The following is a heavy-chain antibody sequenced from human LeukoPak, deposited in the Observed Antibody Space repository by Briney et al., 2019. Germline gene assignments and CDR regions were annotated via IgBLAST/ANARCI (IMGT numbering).Heavy chain of an antibody. CDR2: IYTGDSDT. V-gene: IGHV5-51*01. D-gene: IGHD5-24*01. CDR3: ARYLDGYNFDY. Sequence: PGASLQISCKGSGYIFTSYWIGWVRQVPGKGLEWMGIIYTGDSDTRYSPSFQGQVTISADKSICTPYLQWSSPKASDTAMYYCARYLDGYNFDYWGQGTLVTVSS. J-gene: IGHJ4*02. CDR1: GYIFTSYW.